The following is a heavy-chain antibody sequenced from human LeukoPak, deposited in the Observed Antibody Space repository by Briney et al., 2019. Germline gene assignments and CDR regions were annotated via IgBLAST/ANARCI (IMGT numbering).Heavy chain of an antibody. CDR3: VKDLRSDFMGVLSRYLSY. J-gene: IGHJ4*02. V-gene: IGHV3-64D*09. D-gene: IGHD2/OR15-2a*01. Sequence: GGSLRLSCSASGFAFSSFAMHWVRQAPGKGLEYVAAISRNGGSTYYADSVKGRFTISRDNSKNTLYLQMSSLRAEDTAVYLCVKDLRSDFMGVLSRYLSYWGQGTLVTVSS. CDR2: ISRNGGST. CDR1: GFAFSSFA.